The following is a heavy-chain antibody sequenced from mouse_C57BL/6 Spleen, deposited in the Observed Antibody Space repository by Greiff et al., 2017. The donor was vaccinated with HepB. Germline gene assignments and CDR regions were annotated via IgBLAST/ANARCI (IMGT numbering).Heavy chain of an antibody. CDR1: GYTFTSYW. V-gene: IGHV1-61*01. J-gene: IGHJ4*01. CDR3: TRRDDYEYYYAMDY. D-gene: IGHD2-4*01. Sequence: QVQLQQPGAELVRPGSSVKLSCKASGYTFTSYWMDWVKQRPGQGLEWIGNIYPSDSETHYNQKFKDKATLTVDKSSSTAYMQLSSLTSEDSAVYYSTRRDDYEYYYAMDYWGQGTSVTVSS. CDR2: IYPSDSET.